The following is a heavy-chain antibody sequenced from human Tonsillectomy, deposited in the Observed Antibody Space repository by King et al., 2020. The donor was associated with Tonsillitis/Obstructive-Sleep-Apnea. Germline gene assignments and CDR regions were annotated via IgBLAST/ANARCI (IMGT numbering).Heavy chain of an antibody. CDR2: INHSGST. J-gene: IGHJ4*02. D-gene: IGHD2-15*01. CDR3: ARVMGDGNCNGAGCRPFDY. V-gene: IGHV4-34*01. Sequence: VQLQQWGAGLLKPSETLSLTCAVSGGSASGYYWSWIRQPPGKGLEWIGEINHSGSTNYNPSLKSRVTISVDTSKNQFSLKLNSVTAADTAVYYCARVMGDGNCNGAGCRPFDYWGQGTLVTVSS. CDR1: GGSASGYY.